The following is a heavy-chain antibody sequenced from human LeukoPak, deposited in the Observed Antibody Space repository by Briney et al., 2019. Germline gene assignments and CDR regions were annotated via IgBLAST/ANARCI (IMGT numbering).Heavy chain of an antibody. D-gene: IGHD1-26*01. CDR2: INPNSGGT. J-gene: IGHJ4*02. CDR3: ARVIPLGATMYY. CDR1: GYTFTGYY. Sequence: ASVTVSYKASGYTFTGYYMHWVRQAPGQGLEWMGWINPNSGGTNYAQKFQGRVTMTRDTSISTAYMELSRLRSDDTAVYYCARVIPLGATMYYWGQGTLVTVSS. V-gene: IGHV1-2*02.